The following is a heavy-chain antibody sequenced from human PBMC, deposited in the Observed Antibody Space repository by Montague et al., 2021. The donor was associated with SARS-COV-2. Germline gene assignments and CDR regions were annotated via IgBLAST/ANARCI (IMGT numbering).Heavy chain of an antibody. D-gene: IGHD3-3*01. CDR1: GGSISSGGYY. Sequence: TLSLTCTVSGGSISSGGYYWSWIRQHPGKGLEWIGYIHYSGSTYYNPSLKSRVTISVDTSKNQFSLKLSSVTAADTAVYYCARASSITIFGVVNQFDYWGQGTLVTVSS. CDR3: ARASSITIFGVVNQFDY. V-gene: IGHV4-31*03. CDR2: IHYSGST. J-gene: IGHJ4*02.